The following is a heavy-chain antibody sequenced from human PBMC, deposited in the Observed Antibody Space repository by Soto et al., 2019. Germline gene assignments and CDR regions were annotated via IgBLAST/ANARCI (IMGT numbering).Heavy chain of an antibody. J-gene: IGHJ6*03. CDR1: GGSFSGYY. CDR2: INHSGST. V-gene: IGHV4-34*01. D-gene: IGHD6-13*01. CDR3: SRGVIHNKQHDYYYYYYMDV. Sequence: SETLSLTCAVYGGSFSGYYWSWIRQPPGKGLEWIGEINHSGSTNYNPSHKSRVNKSVDTSKNQISLKQSTVTAADTAVYFCSRGVIHNKQHDYYYYYYMDVWGKGITVTVSS.